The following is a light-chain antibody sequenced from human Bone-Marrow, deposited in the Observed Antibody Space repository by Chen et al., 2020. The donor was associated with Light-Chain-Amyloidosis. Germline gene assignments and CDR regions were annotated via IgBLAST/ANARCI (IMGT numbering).Light chain of an antibody. CDR2: DDS. Sequence: SYVLTQPSSVSVAPGQTATIACGGNNIGSTSVHWYQQTPGQAPLPVVYDDSDLPSGIPERLSGSNSGNTATLTISRVEAGDEADYYCQVWDRSSDRPVFGGGTKLTVL. CDR1: NIGSTS. J-gene: IGLJ3*02. V-gene: IGLV3-21*02. CDR3: QVWDRSSDRPV.